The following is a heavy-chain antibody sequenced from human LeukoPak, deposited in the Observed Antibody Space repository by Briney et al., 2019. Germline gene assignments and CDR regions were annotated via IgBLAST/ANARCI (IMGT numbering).Heavy chain of an antibody. CDR2: IYYSGST. CDR1: GGSISSYY. Sequence: TSETLSLTCTVSGGSISSYYWSWIRQPPGKGLEWIGYIYYSGSTNYNPSLKSRVTISVDTSKNQFSLKLSSVTAADTAVYYCARGRMGSGWWKNAFDIWGQGTMVTVSS. V-gene: IGHV4-59*12. D-gene: IGHD6-19*01. J-gene: IGHJ3*02. CDR3: ARGRMGSGWWKNAFDI.